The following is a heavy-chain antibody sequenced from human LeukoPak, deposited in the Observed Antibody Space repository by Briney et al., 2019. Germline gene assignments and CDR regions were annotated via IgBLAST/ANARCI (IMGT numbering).Heavy chain of an antibody. CDR3: ARDGAVSGTSDWYFDL. CDR1: GYTFSNYC. J-gene: IGHJ2*01. CDR2: IKPTGGST. D-gene: IGHD3-10*01. V-gene: IGHV1-46*01. Sequence: ASVRVSCKASGYTFSNYCMHWVRQAPGQGLEWMGMIKPTGGSTSYAQRFQGRVTMTRDTSTSTVYMELSSLTSEDTAVYYCARDGAVSGTSDWYFDLCGHGTLVTVSS.